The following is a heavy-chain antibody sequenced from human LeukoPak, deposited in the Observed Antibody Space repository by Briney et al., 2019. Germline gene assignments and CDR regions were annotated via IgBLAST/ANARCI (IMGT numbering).Heavy chain of an antibody. J-gene: IGHJ5*02. V-gene: IGHV3-23*01. Sequence: GGSLRLSCAASGFSFSSYTMSWVRQAPGKGLEWVSGISDRGSTTYYADSVKGRFTISRDNSKNTLYLQMNSLRGDDTAVYYCARDRYSSTWGQGTLVTVSS. CDR1: GFSFSSYT. CDR2: ISDRGSTT. D-gene: IGHD6-13*01. CDR3: ARDRYSST.